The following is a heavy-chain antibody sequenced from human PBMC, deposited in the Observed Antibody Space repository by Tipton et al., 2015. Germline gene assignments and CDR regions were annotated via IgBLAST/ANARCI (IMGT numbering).Heavy chain of an antibody. CDR2: TYYRSQWLN. J-gene: IGHJ3*02. Sequence: GLVKPSQTLSLTCAVSGDSVSNRSVAWNWIRQSPSRGLEWLGRTYYRSQWLNDYAVSVSSRIKINADTSKNQISLQLTSVTPEDTAVYYCARRVRHGVLDIWGRGTVVTASS. D-gene: IGHD2-8*01. V-gene: IGHV6-1*01. CDR3: ARRVRHGVLDI. CDR1: GDSVSNRSVA.